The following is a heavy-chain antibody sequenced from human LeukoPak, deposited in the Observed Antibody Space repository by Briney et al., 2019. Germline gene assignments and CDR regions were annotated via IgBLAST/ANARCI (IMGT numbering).Heavy chain of an antibody. D-gene: IGHD3-22*01. Sequence: SQTLSLTCTVSGGSISSGDYYWSWIRQPPGKGLEWIAYMYYSGSTYYNPSLKSRVTMSADTSKNQLSLKLSSVTAADTAVYYYARPYYYDSRIDPWGQGILVTVSS. CDR3: ARPYYYDSRIDP. CDR2: MYYSGST. V-gene: IGHV4-30-4*01. CDR1: GGSISSGDYY. J-gene: IGHJ5*02.